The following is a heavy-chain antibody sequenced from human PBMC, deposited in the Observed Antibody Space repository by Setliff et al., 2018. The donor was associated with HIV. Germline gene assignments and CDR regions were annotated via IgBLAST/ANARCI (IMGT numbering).Heavy chain of an antibody. D-gene: IGHD5-12*01. J-gene: IGHJ4*02. CDR2: ISHSGTT. V-gene: IGHV4-34*01. CDR3: ARIVATITCYDY. Sequence: PSETLSLTCVVYGGSFSGYYLSWVRQPPGKGLEWIGEISHSGTTTYSPSLESRVSISPDTSKNQFSLKLTSVSAADTAVYYCARIVATITCYDYWGQGTLVTVSS. CDR1: GGSFSGYY.